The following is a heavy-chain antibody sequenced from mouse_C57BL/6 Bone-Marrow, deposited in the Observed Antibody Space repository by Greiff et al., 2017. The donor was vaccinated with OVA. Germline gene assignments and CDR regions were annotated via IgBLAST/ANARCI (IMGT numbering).Heavy chain of an antibody. Sequence: QVQLQQPGAELVKPGASVKVSCKASGYTFTSYWMHWVKQRPGPGLEWIGRIHPSDSDTNYNQKFTGKAPLTVDKSYRTAYMQLSSRSSDESAVYYSAIYYDYDERFSYWGQGTLVTVSA. CDR1: GYTFTSYW. V-gene: IGHV1-74*01. CDR3: AIYYDYDERFSY. D-gene: IGHD2-4*01. J-gene: IGHJ3*01. CDR2: IHPSDSDT.